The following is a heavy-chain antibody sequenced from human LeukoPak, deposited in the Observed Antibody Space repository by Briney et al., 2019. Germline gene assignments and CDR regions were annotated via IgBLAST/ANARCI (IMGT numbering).Heavy chain of an antibody. CDR2: IGTAGDT. V-gene: IGHV3-13*01. Sequence: PGGSLRLSCAASGFTFSSYDMHWVRQATGKGLEWVSAIGTAGDTYYPGSVKGRFTISRENAKNSLYLQMNSLRAGDTAVYYCARGVWAGSYPPSDAFDIWGQGTMVTVSS. J-gene: IGHJ3*02. CDR3: ARGVWAGSYPPSDAFDI. CDR1: GFTFSSYD. D-gene: IGHD1-26*01.